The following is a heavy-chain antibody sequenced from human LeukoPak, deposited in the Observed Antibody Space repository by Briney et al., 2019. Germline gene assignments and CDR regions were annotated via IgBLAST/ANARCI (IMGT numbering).Heavy chain of an antibody. CDR2: IWYDGSNK. CDR1: GFTFYNYN. J-gene: IGHJ4*02. V-gene: IGHV3-33*08. CDR3: ARDPPHYDSSGFDY. D-gene: IGHD3-22*01. Sequence: PGGSLRLSCTASGFTFYNYNMHWVRQAPGEGLEWVAVIWYDGSNKYYADSVKGRFTISRDNSKNTLYLQMNSLRAEDTAVYYCARDPPHYDSSGFDYWGQGTLVTVSS.